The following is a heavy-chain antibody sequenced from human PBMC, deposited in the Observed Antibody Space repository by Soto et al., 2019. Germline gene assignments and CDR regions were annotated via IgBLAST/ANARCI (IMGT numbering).Heavy chain of an antibody. Sequence: QVQLVESGGGVVQPGRSLRLSCAASGFTFSSYGMHWVRQAPGKGLEWVAVISYDGSNKYYADSVKGRFTMSRDNSKNTLYLQMNSLRAEDTAVDYCAKVGSSGTFDYWGQGTLVTVSS. CDR2: ISYDGSNK. J-gene: IGHJ4*02. CDR1: GFTFSSYG. D-gene: IGHD6-19*01. V-gene: IGHV3-30*18. CDR3: AKVGSSGTFDY.